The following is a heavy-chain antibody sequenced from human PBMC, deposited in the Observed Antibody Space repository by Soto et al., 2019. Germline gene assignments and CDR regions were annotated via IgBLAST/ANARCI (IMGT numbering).Heavy chain of an antibody. CDR3: ARGRFDGDDNFFDP. CDR1: GYIFTGFH. CDR2: INPNNGGT. Sequence: QVQLVQSGPEVRRPGASVKVSCKASGYIFTGFHMHWVRQAPGQGLEWMGWINPNNGGTKSAQKFQGRVTMTTDSSITTAYMELNSLRSEDTAVYYCARGRFDGDDNFFDPWGQGTLVTVTS. D-gene: IGHD4-17*01. V-gene: IGHV1-2*02. J-gene: IGHJ5*02.